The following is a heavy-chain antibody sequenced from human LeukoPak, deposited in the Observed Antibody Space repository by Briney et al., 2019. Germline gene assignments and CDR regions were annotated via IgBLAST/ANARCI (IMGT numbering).Heavy chain of an antibody. CDR1: GGSISSSSYY. CDR3: ASPPRQGGSYYFDY. Sequence: PSETLSLTCTVSGGSISSSSYYWGWIRQPPGKGLEWIGSIYYSGSTYYNPSLKSRVTISVDTSKNQFSLKLSSVTAADTAVYYCASPPRQGGSYYFDYWGQGTLVTVSS. CDR2: IYYSGST. J-gene: IGHJ4*02. D-gene: IGHD1-26*01. V-gene: IGHV4-39*01.